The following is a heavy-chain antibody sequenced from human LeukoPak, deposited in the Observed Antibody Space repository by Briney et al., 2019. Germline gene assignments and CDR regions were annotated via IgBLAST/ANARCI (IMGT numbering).Heavy chain of an antibody. V-gene: IGHV3-21*01. Sequence: PRGSLRLSCAASGFTFRSYSMNWVRQAPGKVLEWVSSISSSSSYIYYADSVKGRFTISRDNAKNSLYLQMNSLRAEDTAVYYCARDVLWRYSSSFYFDYWGQGTLVTVSS. CDR1: GFTFRSYS. CDR2: ISSSSSYI. CDR3: ARDVLWRYSSSFYFDY. D-gene: IGHD6-6*01. J-gene: IGHJ4*02.